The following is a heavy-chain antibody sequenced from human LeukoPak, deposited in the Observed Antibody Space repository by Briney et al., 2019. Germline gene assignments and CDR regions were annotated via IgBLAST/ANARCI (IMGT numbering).Heavy chain of an antibody. CDR2: VYPADSDT. Sequence: GESLKISCQASGYPFSDLWIGWVRQMPGQGLEWMGSVYPADSDTRYSPSFEGHVTISADKSTNTAFLQWNGLQSSDSGIYFCARTQGLYGAADYWGQGTLVISSS. CDR3: ARTQGLYGAADY. D-gene: IGHD2-2*02. V-gene: IGHV5-51*01. CDR1: GYPFSDLW. J-gene: IGHJ4*02.